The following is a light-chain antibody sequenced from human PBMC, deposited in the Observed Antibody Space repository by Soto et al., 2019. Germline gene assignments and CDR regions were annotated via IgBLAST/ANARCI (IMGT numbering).Light chain of an antibody. CDR2: DAS. Sequence: EIVLTQSPATLSLSPGERATLSCRASQSVSTYLAWYQQKPGQAPRLLIYDASNSATGIPARFSVSGSGTDFTLTNSSLEPEDWAVYYWQHRSNWPRTFAQGTKLEIK. CDR1: QSVSTY. V-gene: IGKV3-11*01. CDR3: QHRSNWPRT. J-gene: IGKJ2*01.